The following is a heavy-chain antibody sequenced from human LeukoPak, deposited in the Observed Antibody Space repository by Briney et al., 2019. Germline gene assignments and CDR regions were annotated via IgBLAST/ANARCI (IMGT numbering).Heavy chain of an antibody. CDR3: ARDFYDILTGYSDAFDI. CDR1: GGSISSSSYY. J-gene: IGHJ3*02. CDR2: IYYSGST. Sequence: PSETLSLTCSVSGGSISSSSYYWGWIRQPPGKGLEWIGNIYYSGSTYYNPSLKSRVTISVDTSKNQFSLKLSSVTAADTAVYYCARDFYDILTGYSDAFDIWGQGTMVTVSS. V-gene: IGHV4-39*07. D-gene: IGHD3-9*01.